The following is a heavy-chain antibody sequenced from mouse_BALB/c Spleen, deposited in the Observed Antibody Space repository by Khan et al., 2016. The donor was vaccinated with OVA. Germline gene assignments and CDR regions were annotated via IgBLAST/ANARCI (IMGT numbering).Heavy chain of an antibody. Sequence: QVQLQQSGAELAKPGASVKMSCKASGYTFTPYWMHWVKQTPGQGLEWIGYINPSTGYTEYNQKFKDKATLTTDKSSSTAYMQLISVKSEDYAVYDGEKRGISGMFAYWGQGTLVTVSA. D-gene: IGHD1-3*01. CDR3: EKRGISGMFAY. V-gene: IGHV1-7*01. CDR1: GYTFTPYW. J-gene: IGHJ3*01. CDR2: INPSTGYT.